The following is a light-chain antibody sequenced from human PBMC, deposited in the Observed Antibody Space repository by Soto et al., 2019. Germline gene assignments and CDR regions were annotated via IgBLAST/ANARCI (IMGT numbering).Light chain of an antibody. CDR1: SSDVGGYNY. Sequence: QSALTQPASVSGSPGQSITISCTGTSSDVGGYNYVSWYQQHPGKAPKLIIYEVSNRPSGVSNRFSGSKSGNTASLTIYGLQAEYEADYYYSSYTSSTVVFGGGTKLTVL. J-gene: IGLJ2*01. V-gene: IGLV2-14*01. CDR3: SSYTSSTVV. CDR2: EVS.